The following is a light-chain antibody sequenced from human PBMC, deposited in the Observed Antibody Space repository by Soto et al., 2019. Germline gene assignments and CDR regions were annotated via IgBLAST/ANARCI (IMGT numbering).Light chain of an antibody. CDR1: SGSVSSSYY. CDR2: NTN. J-gene: IGLJ1*01. V-gene: IGLV8-61*01. CDR3: VLYLGSGIYV. Sequence: QTVVTQEPSFSVSPGGTVTLTCGLNSGSVSSSYYPSWYQQTPGQAPRTLIYNTNARSSGVPDRFSGSILGNKAALTITGAQADDASDYCCVLYLGSGIYVFGTGTKLTVL.